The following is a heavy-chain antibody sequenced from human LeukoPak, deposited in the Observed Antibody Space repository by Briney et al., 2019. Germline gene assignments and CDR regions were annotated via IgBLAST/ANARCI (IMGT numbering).Heavy chain of an antibody. V-gene: IGHV3-23*01. Sequence: GGSLRLSCTASGFIFSSYGMSWVRQAPGKGLEWVSAISGSGGSTYYADSVKGRFTISRDNSKNTLYLQMNSLRAEDTAVYYCAKDSSGYYYVSLYYFDYWGQGTLVTVSS. CDR2: ISGSGGST. D-gene: IGHD3-22*01. CDR3: AKDSSGYYYVSLYYFDY. J-gene: IGHJ4*02. CDR1: GFIFSSYG.